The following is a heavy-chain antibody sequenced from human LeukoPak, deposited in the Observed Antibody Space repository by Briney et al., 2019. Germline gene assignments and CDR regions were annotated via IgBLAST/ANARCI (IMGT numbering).Heavy chain of an antibody. CDR1: GGSFSGYY. CDR2: INHSGST. CDR3: ARRTRYSSSWYCFDY. D-gene: IGHD6-13*01. J-gene: IGHJ4*02. V-gene: IGHV4-34*01. Sequence: PSETLSLTCVVYGGSFSGYYWSWIRQPPGKGLEWIGEINHSGSTNYNPSLKSRVTISVDTSKNQFSLKLSSVTAADTAVYYCARRTRYSSSWYCFDYWGQGTLVTVSS.